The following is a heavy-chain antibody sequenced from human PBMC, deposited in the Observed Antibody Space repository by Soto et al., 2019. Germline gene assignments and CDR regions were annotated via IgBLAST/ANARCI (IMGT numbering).Heavy chain of an antibody. J-gene: IGHJ4*02. CDR3: AAEVKREAGSFDY. V-gene: IGHV4-59*08. Sequence: SETLSLTCTVSGGSISSYYWSWIRQPPGKGLEWIGYIYYSGSTNYNPSLKSRVTISVDTSKNQFSLKLSSVTAADTAVYYCAAEVKREAGSFDYWGQGTLVTVPS. CDR1: GGSISSYY. D-gene: IGHD1-1*01. CDR2: IYYSGST.